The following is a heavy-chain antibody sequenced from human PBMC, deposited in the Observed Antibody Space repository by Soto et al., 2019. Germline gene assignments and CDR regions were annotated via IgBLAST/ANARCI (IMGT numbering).Heavy chain of an antibody. CDR2: SDSDGKST. J-gene: IGHJ4*02. V-gene: IGHV3-74*01. D-gene: IGHD6-13*01. CDR3: ARVEYSSSWYVDF. CDR1: GFTFSDHW. Sequence: GGSLRLSCAASGFTFSDHWMHWVRQAPGKGLVWVSRSDSDGKSTNYADSVKGRFTISRDNAKNTLYLEMKSLRAEDTAVYYCARVEYSSSWYVDFWGQGTLVTVSS.